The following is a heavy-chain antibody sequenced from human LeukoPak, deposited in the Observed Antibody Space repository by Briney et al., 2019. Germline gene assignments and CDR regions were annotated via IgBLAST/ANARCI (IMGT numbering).Heavy chain of an antibody. CDR1: GFTLSDYY. CDR2: ISGSGGST. J-gene: IGHJ6*02. D-gene: IGHD6-19*01. Sequence: GGSLRLSCAASGFTLSDYYMSWIRQAPGKGLEWVSAISGSGGSTYYADSVKGRFTISRDNSKNTLYLQMNSLRAEDTAVYYCAKTISSGWYWYYYYYYGMDVWGQGTTVTVSS. V-gene: IGHV3-23*01. CDR3: AKTISSGWYWYYYYYYGMDV.